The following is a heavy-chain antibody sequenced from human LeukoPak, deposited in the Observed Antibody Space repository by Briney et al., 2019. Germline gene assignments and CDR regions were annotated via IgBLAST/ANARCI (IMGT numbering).Heavy chain of an antibody. CDR3: ARFSRYYYDSSGRWFDP. Sequence: PSETLSLTCAVYGGSFSGYYWSWIRQPPGKGLEWIGEINHSGSTNYNPSLKSRVTISVDTSKNQFSLKLSSVTAADTAVYYCARFSRYYYDSSGRWFDPWGQGTLVTVSS. CDR1: GGSFSGYY. CDR2: INHSGST. V-gene: IGHV4-34*01. J-gene: IGHJ5*02. D-gene: IGHD3-22*01.